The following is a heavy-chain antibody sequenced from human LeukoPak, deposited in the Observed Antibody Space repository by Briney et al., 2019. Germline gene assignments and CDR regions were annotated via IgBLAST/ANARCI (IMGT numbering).Heavy chain of an antibody. CDR3: ARREVYSSSYYTAFDI. CDR1: GGSISSYY. J-gene: IGHJ3*02. CDR2: IYYSGRT. V-gene: IGHV4-59*08. D-gene: IGHD6-13*01. Sequence: SETLSLTCTVSGGSISSYYWSWIRQPPGKGLEWIAYIYYSGRTNYNPSLKSRVTISVDTSKNQFSLKLSSVTAADTAIYYCARREVYSSSYYTAFDIWGQGTMVTVSS.